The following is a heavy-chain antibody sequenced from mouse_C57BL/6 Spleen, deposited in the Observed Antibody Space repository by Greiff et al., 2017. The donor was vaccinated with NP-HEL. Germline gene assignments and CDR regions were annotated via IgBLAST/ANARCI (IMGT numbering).Heavy chain of an antibody. CDR2: IYPGSGNT. V-gene: IGHV1-76*01. J-gene: IGHJ2*01. CDR3: AIYDDYDRFFDD. CDR1: GYTFTDYY. Sequence: QVQLQQSGAELVRPGASVKLSCKASGYTFTDYYINWVKQRPGQGLEWIARIYPGSGNTYYNEKFKGKATLTAEKSSSTAYMQLSSLTSEDSAVDICAIYDDYDRFFDDWGKGTTLTVSS. D-gene: IGHD2-4*01.